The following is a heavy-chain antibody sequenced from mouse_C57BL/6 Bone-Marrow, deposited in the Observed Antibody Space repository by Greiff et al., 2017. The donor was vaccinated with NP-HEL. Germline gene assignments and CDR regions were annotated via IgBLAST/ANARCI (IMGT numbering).Heavy chain of an antibody. CDR1: GYTFTSYW. CDR2: IHPNSGST. CDR3: SRPDYGSSYDYAMGY. D-gene: IGHD1-1*01. J-gene: IGHJ4*01. V-gene: IGHV1-64*01. Sequence: VQLQQPGAELVKPGASVKLSGKASGYTFTSYWMHWVKQRPGQGLEWIGMIHPNSGSTNYNEKFKSKATLTVDKSSSTAYMQLSSLTSEDSAVSYCSRPDYGSSYDYAMGYWGQGPSVPVSS.